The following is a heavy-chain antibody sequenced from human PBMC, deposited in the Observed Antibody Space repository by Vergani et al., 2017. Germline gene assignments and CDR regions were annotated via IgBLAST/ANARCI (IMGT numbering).Heavy chain of an antibody. CDR2: ISSSSSYT. CDR3: ARAEKSSGGSYYYGMDV. D-gene: IGHD3-10*01. Sequence: QVQLVESGGGLVKPGGSLRLSCAASGFTFSAYYMSWIRQAPGQGLEWVLYISSSSSYTNYADSVEGRFTISRDNAKNSLYLQMNSLRAEDTAVYYCARAEKSSGGSYYYGMDVWGQGTTVTVSS. J-gene: IGHJ6*02. CDR1: GFTFSAYY. V-gene: IGHV3-11*06.